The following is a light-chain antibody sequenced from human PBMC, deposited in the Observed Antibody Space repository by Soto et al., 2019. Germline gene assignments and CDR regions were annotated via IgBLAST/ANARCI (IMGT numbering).Light chain of an antibody. CDR1: NSDIGGYDS. J-gene: IGLJ1*01. Sequence: QSVLIHPASVAGSPGQSMTISRTGSNSDIGGYDSVSWYQQHPGRAPKLIIYDVSNRPSGVSDRFSGSKSGNTASLTISGLQAEDEADYYCNSYTVTTTPGYVFGAGTKVTVL. V-gene: IGLV2-14*03. CDR3: NSYTVTTTPGYV. CDR2: DVS.